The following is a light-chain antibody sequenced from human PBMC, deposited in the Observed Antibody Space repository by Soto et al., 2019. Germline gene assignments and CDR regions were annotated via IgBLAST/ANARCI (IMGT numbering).Light chain of an antibody. V-gene: IGKV1-39*01. CDR3: QQSYSTPRT. J-gene: IGKJ1*01. Sequence: DIQMTQSPSSLSASVGDRVTITCRASQSISSYLNWYQQKPGKAPKFLIYAASSLQSGVPSRFSGSGSGTDFTLTISSLQPEDVANYYCQQSYSTPRTFGQGTKVEIK. CDR2: AAS. CDR1: QSISSY.